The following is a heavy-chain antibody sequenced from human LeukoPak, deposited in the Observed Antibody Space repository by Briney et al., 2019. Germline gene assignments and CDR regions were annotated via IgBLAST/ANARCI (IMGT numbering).Heavy chain of an antibody. J-gene: IGHJ4*02. CDR2: IRQDGSEK. V-gene: IGHV3-7*01. D-gene: IGHD3-22*01. CDR1: GLTFSSYW. CDR3: ARRTSSYFDSSGYPDY. Sequence: GGSLRLSCAASGLTFSSYWMSWVRQAPGKGLEWVANIRQDGSEKYYVDSVKGRFTISRDNAKNSLYLQMNSLRAEDTAIYYCARRTSSYFDSSGYPDYWGQGTLVTVSS.